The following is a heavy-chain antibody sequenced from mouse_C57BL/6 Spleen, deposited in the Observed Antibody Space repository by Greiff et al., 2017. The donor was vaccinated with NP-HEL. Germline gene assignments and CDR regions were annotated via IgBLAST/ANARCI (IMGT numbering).Heavy chain of an antibody. Sequence: VKLQESGAELARPGASVKLSCKASGYTFTSYGISWVKQRTGQGLEWIGEIYPRSGNTYYNEKFKGKATLTADKSSSTAYMELRSLTSEDSAVYFCARGRETAQATWFAYWGQGTLVTVSA. CDR3: ARGRETAQATWFAY. V-gene: IGHV1-81*01. D-gene: IGHD3-2*02. CDR2: IYPRSGNT. CDR1: GYTFTSYG. J-gene: IGHJ3*01.